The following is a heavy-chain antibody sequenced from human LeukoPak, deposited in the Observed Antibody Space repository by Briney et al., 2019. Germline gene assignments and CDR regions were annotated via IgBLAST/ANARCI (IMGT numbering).Heavy chain of an antibody. CDR3: ARSPLSFGESSFDY. CDR2: IKQDGSEK. CDR1: GFTFSSYW. Sequence: GGSLRLSCAASGFTFSSYWMSWVRQAPGKGLEWVANIKQDGSEKYYVDSVKGRFTISRDNAKNSLYLQMNSLRAEDTAVYYCARSPLSFGESSFDYWGQGTLVTVSS. V-gene: IGHV3-7*03. J-gene: IGHJ4*02. D-gene: IGHD3-10*01.